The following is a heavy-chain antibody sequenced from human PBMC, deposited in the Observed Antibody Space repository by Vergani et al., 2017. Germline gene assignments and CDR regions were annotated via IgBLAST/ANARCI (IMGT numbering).Heavy chain of an antibody. V-gene: IGHV1-69*08. D-gene: IGHD2-2*01. J-gene: IGHJ5*02. CDR1: GGTFSSYT. Sequence: QVQLVQSGAEVKKPGSSVKVSCKASGGTFSSYTISWVRQAPGQGLEWMGRIIPILGIANYAQKFQGRVTITADKSTSTAYMELSSLRSEDTAVYYCAREGYYSSASSGSDMGFDPWGQGTMVTVSS. CDR2: IIPILGIA. CDR3: AREGYYSSASSGSDMGFDP.